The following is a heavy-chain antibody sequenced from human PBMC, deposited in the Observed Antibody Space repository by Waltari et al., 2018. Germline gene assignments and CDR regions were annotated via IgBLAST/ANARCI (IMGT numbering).Heavy chain of an antibody. Sequence: EVQLVESGGGVVRPGGSLTLSCAASGFPFAEYAMTWVRQVPGKGLEWASNMNWNGDRTHYADAVKGRFTVARDNAKNSLYLQMNSLRAEDTAFYYCAMSSAGLGSTSLGGFDPWGQGTLVTVSS. CDR1: GFPFAEYA. J-gene: IGHJ5*02. CDR2: MNWNGDRT. V-gene: IGHV3-20*04. CDR3: AMSSAGLGSTSLGGFDP. D-gene: IGHD2-2*01.